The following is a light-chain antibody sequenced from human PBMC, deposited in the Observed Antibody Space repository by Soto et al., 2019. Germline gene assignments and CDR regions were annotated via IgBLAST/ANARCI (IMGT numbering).Light chain of an antibody. CDR2: EVD. Sequence: QSALTQPASVSGSPGQSIAISCTGTSSDVGGYNDVSWYQQHPGKAPKVIIYEVDNRPSGISNRFSGSKSGNTASLTISGLQAEDEADYYCNSYTNSSTLLFGGVTKLTVL. CDR1: SSDVGGYND. V-gene: IGLV2-14*01. CDR3: NSYTNSSTLL. J-gene: IGLJ2*01.